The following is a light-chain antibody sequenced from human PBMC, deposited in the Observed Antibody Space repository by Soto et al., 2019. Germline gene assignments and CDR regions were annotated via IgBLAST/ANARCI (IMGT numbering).Light chain of an antibody. CDR2: EVS. J-gene: IGLJ2*01. Sequence: QAVVTQPASVSGSPGQSITISCTGTSSDVGGHNYVSWYQQHPGKAPKLMIYEVSDRPSGVSNRFSGSKSGNTASLTISGLQAEDEADYYCSSYTSSTTVVFGGGTKVTVL. CDR3: SSYTSSTTVV. CDR1: SSDVGGHNY. V-gene: IGLV2-14*01.